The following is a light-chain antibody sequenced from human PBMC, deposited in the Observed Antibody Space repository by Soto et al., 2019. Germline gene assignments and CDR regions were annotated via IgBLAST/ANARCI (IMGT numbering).Light chain of an antibody. CDR2: GTS. Sequence: EIVMTQSPATLSVSPAERATLSCRASQTVSTSLAWYKQKPGRAPRLLIYGTSTRASGVPARLSGSGSGTEFTLTISSMKSEDYAVYYCHQYNNWWTFGHGTKVDIK. CDR1: QTVSTS. CDR3: HQYNNWWT. J-gene: IGKJ1*01. V-gene: IGKV3-15*01.